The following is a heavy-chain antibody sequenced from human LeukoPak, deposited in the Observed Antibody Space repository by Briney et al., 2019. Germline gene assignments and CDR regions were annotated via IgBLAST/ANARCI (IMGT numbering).Heavy chain of an antibody. CDR3: ARRLGTGKNYYYYYMDV. J-gene: IGHJ6*03. Sequence: SETLSLTCTVSGDSISSSSSYWGWIRQPPGEGLEWIGSIYYSGSTYYNTSLKSRVTISVDTSKNQFSLRLNSVTAADTAVYYCARRLGTGKNYYYYYMDVWGKGTTVTISS. CDR1: GDSISSSSSY. V-gene: IGHV4-39*01. CDR2: IYYSGST. D-gene: IGHD1-1*01.